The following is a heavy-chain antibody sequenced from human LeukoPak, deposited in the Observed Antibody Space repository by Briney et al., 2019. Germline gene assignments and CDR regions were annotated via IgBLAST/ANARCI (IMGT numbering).Heavy chain of an antibody. CDR2: IYSGGST. CDR1: GFTFRTYW. D-gene: IGHD2-15*01. Sequence: PGGSLRLSCAASGFTFRTYWIHWVRQAPGKGLEWVSVIYSGGSTYYGDSVKGRFTISRDNSKNTVYLQMNSLRAEDTAVYYCARVDVGAAGGVYWGQGTLVTVSS. CDR3: ARVDVGAAGGVY. V-gene: IGHV3-66*01. J-gene: IGHJ4*02.